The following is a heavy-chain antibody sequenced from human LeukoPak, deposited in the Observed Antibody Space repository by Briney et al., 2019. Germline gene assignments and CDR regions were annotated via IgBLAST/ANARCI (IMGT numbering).Heavy chain of an antibody. CDR1: GYTFTGYY. Sequence: ASVKVSCKASGYTFTGYYMHWVRQAPGQGLEWMGWMNPNSGNTGYAQKFQGRVTMTRNTSISTAYMELSSLRSEDTAVYYCGRGESDRRYAYWGQGTLVTVSS. CDR3: GRGESDRRYAY. V-gene: IGHV1-8*02. CDR2: MNPNSGNT. J-gene: IGHJ4*02. D-gene: IGHD2-2*01.